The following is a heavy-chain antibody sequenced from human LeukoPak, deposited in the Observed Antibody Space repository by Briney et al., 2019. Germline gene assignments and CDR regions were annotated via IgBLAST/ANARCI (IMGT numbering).Heavy chain of an antibody. D-gene: IGHD3-10*01. Sequence: PSETLSLTCAVYGGSFSGYYWSWTRQPPGKGLEWIGEINHSGGTNYNPSLKSRVTISVDTSKNQFSLNLRSVTAADTAVYYCARETRGVSFDYWGQGTLVTVSS. CDR3: ARETRGVSFDY. V-gene: IGHV4-34*01. CDR2: INHSGGT. J-gene: IGHJ4*02. CDR1: GGSFSGYY.